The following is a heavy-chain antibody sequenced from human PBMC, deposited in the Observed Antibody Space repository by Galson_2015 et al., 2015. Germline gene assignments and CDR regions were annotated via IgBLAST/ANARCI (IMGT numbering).Heavy chain of an antibody. CDR1: GYSFPSYW. V-gene: IGHV5-51*03. CDR3: ARLPDYFYDMDV. Sequence: QSGAEVKKPGESLTISFTGSGYSFPSYWIGWVRQMPGKGLECMGIIYPADSDTRYSPSFQGQVTITVDKSISTAYLQWSSLKASDSAMYYCARLPDYFYDMDVWGPGTTVTVSS. J-gene: IGHJ6*02. CDR2: IYPADSDT.